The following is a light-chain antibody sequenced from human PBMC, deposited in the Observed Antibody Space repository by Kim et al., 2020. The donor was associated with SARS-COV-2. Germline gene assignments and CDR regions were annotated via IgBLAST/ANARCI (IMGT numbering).Light chain of an antibody. CDR3: QQYNYWPPKHS. J-gene: IGKJ2*01. CDR2: GAS. V-gene: IGKV3-15*01. CDR1: QSVASD. Sequence: SQGEPATLSCRASQSVASDLAWYQQKPGQAPRRRIYGASTTATGVPGRFSGSGSGKELTLTIRSLQTEDVAVYYCQQYNYWPPKHSFGQGTKREI.